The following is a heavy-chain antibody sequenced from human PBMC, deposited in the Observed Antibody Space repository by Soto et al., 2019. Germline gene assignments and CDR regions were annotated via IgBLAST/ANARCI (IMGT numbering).Heavy chain of an antibody. CDR2: IYPRDSDT. V-gene: IGHV5-51*01. D-gene: IGHD3-22*01. J-gene: IGHJ6*02. CDR1: GYSFTSYW. Sequence: GESLKISCKGSGYSFTSYWIGWVRQMPGKGLKWMGIIYPRDSDTRYSPSFQGQVTISADKSISTAYLQWSTLKNTDTAMYYCARSAYYYDSSSPRELGTLYYYYYGMDVWGQGTTVTVSS. CDR3: ARSAYYYDSSSPRELGTLYYYYYGMDV.